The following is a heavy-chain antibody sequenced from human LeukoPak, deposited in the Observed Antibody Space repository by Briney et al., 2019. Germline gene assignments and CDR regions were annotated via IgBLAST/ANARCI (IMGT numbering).Heavy chain of an antibody. CDR1: GFTFSNAW. D-gene: IGHD3-10*01. J-gene: IGHJ6*02. CDR2: IKSKTDGGTT. Sequence: SGGSLRLSCAASGFTFSNAWMSWVRQAPGKGLEWVGRIKSKTDGGTTDYAAPVKGRFTISRDDSKNTLYLQMNSLRAEDTAVYYCARVRVRVLNSYGMDVWGQGTTVTVSS. V-gene: IGHV3-15*01. CDR3: ARVRVRVLNSYGMDV.